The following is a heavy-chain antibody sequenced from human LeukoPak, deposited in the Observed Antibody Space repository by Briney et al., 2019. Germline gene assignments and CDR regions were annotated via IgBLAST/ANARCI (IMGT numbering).Heavy chain of an antibody. Sequence: PSETLSLTCTVSGGSISSGDYYWSWIRQPPGKGLEWIGEINHSGSTNYNPSLKSRVTISVDTSKNQFSLKLSSVTAADTAVYYCARAPHSSSGRTGVAFDIWGQGTMVTVSS. CDR3: ARAPHSSSGRTGVAFDI. D-gene: IGHD6-13*01. CDR2: INHSGST. J-gene: IGHJ3*02. CDR1: GGSISSGDYY. V-gene: IGHV4-39*07.